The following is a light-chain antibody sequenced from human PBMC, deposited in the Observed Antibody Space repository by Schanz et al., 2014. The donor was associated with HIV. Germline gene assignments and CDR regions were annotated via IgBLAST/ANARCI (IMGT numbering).Light chain of an antibody. J-gene: IGLJ1*01. CDR2: DVT. V-gene: IGLV2-11*01. Sequence: QSALTQPRSVSGSPGQSVAISCTGTSSDVGGYNYVSWYQQHPGRAPRLLVYDVTYRPSGVSNRFSGSKSGNTASLTISGLQPEDEADYYCCSYAGTYTRYVFGTGTKLTVL. CDR3: CSYAGTYTRYV. CDR1: SSDVGGYNY.